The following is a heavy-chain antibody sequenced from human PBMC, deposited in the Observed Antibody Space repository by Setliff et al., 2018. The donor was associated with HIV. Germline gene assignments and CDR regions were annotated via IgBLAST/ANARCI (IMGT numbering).Heavy chain of an antibody. V-gene: IGHV4-39*01. CDR3: ATYADRESNRFDP. CDR2: FYYSGNT. D-gene: IGHD3-10*01. Sequence: SETLSLTCTVSGGSISSSSYYWGWIRQPPGKGLEWIGSFYYSGNTYYNPSLKSRVTISVDTSKNQFSLKLSSVTAADTAVYYCATYADRESNRFDPWGQGILVTVSS. J-gene: IGHJ5*02. CDR1: GGSISSSSYY.